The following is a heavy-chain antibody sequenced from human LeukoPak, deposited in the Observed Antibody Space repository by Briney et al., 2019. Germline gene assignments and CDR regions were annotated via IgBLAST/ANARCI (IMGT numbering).Heavy chain of an antibody. CDR1: GGSISSYY. Sequence: SETLSLTCTVSGGSISSYYWSWIRQPPGKGLEWIGYIYYSGSTNYNPSLKSRVTISVDTSKNQFSLKLSSVTAADTAVCYCARGRRDGYKLGPFDYWGQGTLVTVSS. CDR2: IYYSGST. J-gene: IGHJ4*02. D-gene: IGHD5-24*01. V-gene: IGHV4-59*01. CDR3: ARGRRDGYKLGPFDY.